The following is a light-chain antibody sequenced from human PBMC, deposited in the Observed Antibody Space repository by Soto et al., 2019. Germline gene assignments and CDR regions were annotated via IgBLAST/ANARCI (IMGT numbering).Light chain of an antibody. J-gene: IGKJ1*01. Sequence: EMVLTQSPAPLSLSPGERATLSCRASQSVSSNLAWYQQKPGQAPRLLIYDASNRATGIPARFSGSGSGTDFTLTISSLESEDFAVYYCQQCKNWPPTFGQGTKVEIK. CDR1: QSVSSN. V-gene: IGKV3-11*01. CDR2: DAS. CDR3: QQCKNWPPT.